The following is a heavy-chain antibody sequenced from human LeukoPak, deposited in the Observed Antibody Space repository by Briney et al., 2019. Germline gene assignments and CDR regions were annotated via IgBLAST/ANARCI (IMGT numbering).Heavy chain of an antibody. CDR1: GGSLSGYY. V-gene: IGHV4-34*01. CDR2: INHSGST. CDR3: ARHSQFRGPPNCSSTSCYRGIDY. D-gene: IGHD2-2*01. Sequence: SETLSLTCAVYGGSLSGYYWSWIRQPPGKGLEWIGEINHSGSTNYNPSLKSRVTISIDTSKNQFSLKLNSVTAADTSVYYCARHSQFRGPPNCSSTSCYRGIDYWGQGTLVTVSS. J-gene: IGHJ4*02.